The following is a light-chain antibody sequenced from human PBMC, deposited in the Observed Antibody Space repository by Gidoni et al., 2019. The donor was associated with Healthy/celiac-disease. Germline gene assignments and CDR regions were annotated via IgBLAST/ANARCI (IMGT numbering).Light chain of an antibody. Sequence: DIQMTQSPSSLSASVGVRVTITCRASQSISSYLNWYQQKPGKAPKLLIYAASSLQSGVPSRFSGSGSGTDFTLTISSLQPEDFATYYCQQSYSTPLVTFGQGTKVEIK. J-gene: IGKJ1*01. CDR1: QSISSY. V-gene: IGKV1-39*01. CDR3: QQSYSTPLVT. CDR2: AAS.